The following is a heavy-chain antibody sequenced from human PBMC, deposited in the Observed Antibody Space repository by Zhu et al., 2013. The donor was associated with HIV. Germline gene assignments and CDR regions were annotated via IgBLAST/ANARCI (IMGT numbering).Heavy chain of an antibody. CDR2: ISGSNGDT. CDR1: GYTFSSYD. V-gene: IGHV1-18*01. J-gene: IGHJ4*02. D-gene: IGHD3-22*01. Sequence: QVQLVQSGAEVKKPGASVKVSCKASGYTFSSYDINWVRQATGQGLEWMGWISGSNGDTKFAQKFQDRVTMTTDTSTSTAYLEMRSLRSDDTAVYYCAEDSIGKWGQGTLVTVSS. CDR3: AEDSIGK.